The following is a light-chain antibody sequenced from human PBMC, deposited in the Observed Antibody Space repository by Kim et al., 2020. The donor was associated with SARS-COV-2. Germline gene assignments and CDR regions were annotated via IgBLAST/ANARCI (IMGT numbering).Light chain of an antibody. CDR1: QSVATY. CDR3: QQRGN. V-gene: IGKV3-11*01. J-gene: IGKJ5*01. CDR2: DAS. Sequence: PGERATLSCRASQSVATYLAWYQQKPGQAPRLLIYDASKRATGIPARFRGSGSGTDFTLTIGTLEPEDSAVYYCQQRGNFGQGTRLEI.